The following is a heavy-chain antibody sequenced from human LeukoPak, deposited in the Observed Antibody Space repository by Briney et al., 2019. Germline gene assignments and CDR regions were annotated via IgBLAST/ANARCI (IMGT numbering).Heavy chain of an antibody. CDR1: GFTFSSYW. J-gene: IGHJ4*02. CDR3: ARDFKRAPYRATGYSLDY. V-gene: IGHV3-74*01. D-gene: IGHD5-12*01. CDR2: INGDGSTT. Sequence: GGSLRLSCAASGFTFSSYWMHWVRQAPGKGLVWDSRINGDGSTTNYADSVQGRFTISRDNAKNTLYLEMNSLRAEDTAVYYCARDFKRAPYRATGYSLDYWGQGTLVTVSS.